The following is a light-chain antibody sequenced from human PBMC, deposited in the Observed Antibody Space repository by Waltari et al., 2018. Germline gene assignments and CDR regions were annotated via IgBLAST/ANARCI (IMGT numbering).Light chain of an antibody. CDR2: ANT. CDR3: QSFDNSLFHV. Sequence: QSVLTQPPSVSGAPWPSITISCTGSNSNIGSGSDVHWYQQFPGGAPNLLIFANTNRPSGVPDRFSGSKSGASASLVIPGLQAEDGADYYCQSFDNSLFHVFGPGNTVTVL. J-gene: IGLJ1*01. V-gene: IGLV1-40*01. CDR1: NSNIGSGSD.